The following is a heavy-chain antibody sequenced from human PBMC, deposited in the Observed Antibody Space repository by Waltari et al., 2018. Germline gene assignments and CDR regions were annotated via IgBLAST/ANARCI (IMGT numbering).Heavy chain of an antibody. CDR2: ISAKKCHT. CDR3: VTPGGAGPSDPSGYYWRH. Sequence: QAQLVQSGAEVKKPGASVKVSCRASGYTFSDFGISWVRQAPGQGLEWMGWISAKKCHTNHAQKCQGRLIMTKDTSTTTVYMELNYLTSDDTAVYYCVTPGGAGPSDPSGYYWRHWGQGTLVTVSS. J-gene: IGHJ4*02. D-gene: IGHD3-22*01. V-gene: IGHV1-18*01. CDR1: GYTFSDFG.